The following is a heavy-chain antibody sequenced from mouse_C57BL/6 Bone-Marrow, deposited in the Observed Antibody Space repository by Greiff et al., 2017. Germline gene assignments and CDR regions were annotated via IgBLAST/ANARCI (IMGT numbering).Heavy chain of an antibody. Sequence: VQLQQSGAELVRPGASVKLSCTASGFNIKDDYMHWVKQRPEQGLEWIGWIDPENGDTEYASKFQGKATITADTSSNTAYLQLSSLTSEDTAVXYWTTTVVARRFAYWGQGTLVTVSA. V-gene: IGHV14-4*01. D-gene: IGHD1-1*01. CDR3: TTTVVARRFAY. J-gene: IGHJ3*01. CDR1: GFNIKDDY. CDR2: IDPENGDT.